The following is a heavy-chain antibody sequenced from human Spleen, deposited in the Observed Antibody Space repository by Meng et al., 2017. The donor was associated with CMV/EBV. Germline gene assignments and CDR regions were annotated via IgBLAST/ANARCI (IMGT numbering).Heavy chain of an antibody. CDR3: ARATGYSSGWYTY. Sequence: GGSLRLSCAASGFTLSTYGMNWVRQAPGKGLEWVSAIGGSGGSTYYADSVKGRFTISRDNSKNTLYLQMNSLRAEDTAVYYCARATGYSSGWYTYWGQGTLVTVSS. CDR2: IGGSGGST. V-gene: IGHV3-23*01. CDR1: GFTLSTYG. D-gene: IGHD6-19*01. J-gene: IGHJ4*02.